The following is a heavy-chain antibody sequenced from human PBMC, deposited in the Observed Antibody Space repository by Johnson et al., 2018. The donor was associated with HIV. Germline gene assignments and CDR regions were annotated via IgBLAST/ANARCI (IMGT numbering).Heavy chain of an antibody. Sequence: QVQLVESGGGVVQPGRSLRLSCAASGFTFSSYGMHWVRQAPGKGLEWVAVIWYDGSTEYYADSVKGRFTISRDNAKNSLYLQMNSLRAEDTALYYCARGEGRGAFDIWGQGTMVTVSS. J-gene: IGHJ3*02. D-gene: IGHD3-10*01. CDR1: GFTFSSYG. CDR3: ARGEGRGAFDI. V-gene: IGHV3-33*01. CDR2: IWYDGSTE.